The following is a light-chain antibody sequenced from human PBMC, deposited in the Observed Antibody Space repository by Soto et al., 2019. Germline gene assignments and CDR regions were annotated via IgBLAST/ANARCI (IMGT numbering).Light chain of an antibody. Sequence: DIQMTQSPSSLSASVGDRVTITCQASQDISNYLNWYQQKPGKAPKLLIYDASNLETGVPSRFSGSGSGTDFTLKISRVEAEDVGVYYCMQALQTRLTFGGGTKVDIK. CDR2: DAS. J-gene: IGKJ4*01. CDR1: QDISNY. V-gene: IGKV1-33*01. CDR3: MQALQTRLT.